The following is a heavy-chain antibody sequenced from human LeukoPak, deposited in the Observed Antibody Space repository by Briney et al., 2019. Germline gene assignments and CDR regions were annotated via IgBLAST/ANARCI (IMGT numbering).Heavy chain of an antibody. V-gene: IGHV3-30*19. CDR1: GFTFSSYG. Sequence: GGSLRLSCAASGFTFSSYGMHWVRQAPGKGLEWVAVISYDGSNKYYADSVKGRFTISRDNSKNTLYLQMNSLRAEDTAVYYCARFVGGAPLDSNPDHDAFDIWGQGTMVTVSS. CDR3: ARFVGGAPLDSNPDHDAFDI. J-gene: IGHJ3*02. D-gene: IGHD4-4*01. CDR2: ISYDGSNK.